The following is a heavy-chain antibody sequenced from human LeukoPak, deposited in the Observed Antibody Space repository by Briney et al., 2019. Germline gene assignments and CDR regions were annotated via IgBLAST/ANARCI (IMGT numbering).Heavy chain of an antibody. Sequence: SETLSLTCTVSGGSISSFYWSWIRQPAGKGLEWIGYIYYSGSTNYNPSLKSRVTISVDTSRNQFSLKLSSVTAADTAVYYCARESRGIAAAANWFDPWGQGTLVTVSS. D-gene: IGHD6-13*01. CDR3: ARESRGIAAAANWFDP. J-gene: IGHJ5*02. CDR2: IYYSGST. V-gene: IGHV4-59*01. CDR1: GGSISSFY.